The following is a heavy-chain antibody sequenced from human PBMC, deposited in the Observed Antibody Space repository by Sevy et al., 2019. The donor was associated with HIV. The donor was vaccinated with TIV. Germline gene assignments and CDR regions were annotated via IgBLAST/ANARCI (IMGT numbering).Heavy chain of an antibody. CDR3: TSGGSLFHD. V-gene: IGHV3-15*01. J-gene: IGHJ1*01. Sequence: GGSLRLSCAASGFTFSNAWMSWVRQAPGKGLEWVGHVKSKTDGGTTNYPAPVRGRFTISRDYSKNTLYQHMNSLKTDYTGFYYFTSGGSLFHDWGQGTLVTVSS. CDR1: GFTFSNAW. CDR2: VKSKTDGGTT. D-gene: IGHD3-16*01.